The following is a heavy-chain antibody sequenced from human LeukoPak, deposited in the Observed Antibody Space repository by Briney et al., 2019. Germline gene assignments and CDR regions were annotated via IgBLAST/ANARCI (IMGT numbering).Heavy chain of an antibody. CDR1: GFTFSSYA. CDR3: AKGLLGYCSNGSCKKSDH. V-gene: IGHV3-23*01. D-gene: IGHD2-15*01. J-gene: IGHJ4*02. Sequence: PGGSLRLSCAASGFTFSSYAMSWVRQAPGKGLEWVSAISGSGGSTYYADSVKGWFTISRDNSKNTLYLQMNSLRAEDTAVYSCAKGLLGYCSNGSCKKSDHWGQGTLVIVSS. CDR2: ISGSGGST.